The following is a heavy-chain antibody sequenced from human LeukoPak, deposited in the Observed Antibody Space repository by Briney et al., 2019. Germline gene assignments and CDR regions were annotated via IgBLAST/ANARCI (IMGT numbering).Heavy chain of an antibody. Sequence: GGSLRLSCAASGFTFSNAWMSWVRQAPGKGLEWVGRIKSKTDGGTTDYAAPVKGRFTISRDDSKNTLYLQMNSLKTEDTAVYYCTTVYRGYSYGFDDWGQGTLVTVSS. CDR1: GFTFSNAW. V-gene: IGHV3-15*01. J-gene: IGHJ4*02. CDR3: TTVYRGYSYGFDD. D-gene: IGHD5-18*01. CDR2: IKSKTDGGTT.